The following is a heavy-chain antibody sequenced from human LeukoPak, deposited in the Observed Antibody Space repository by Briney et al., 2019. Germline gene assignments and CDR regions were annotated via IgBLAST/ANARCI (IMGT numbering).Heavy chain of an antibody. CDR1: GGSFSGYY. Sequence: PSETLSLTCAVYGGSFSGYYWSWIRQPPGKGLEWIGEINHSGSTNYNPSLKSRVTISVDTSKNQFSLKLSSVTAADTAVYYCARAEVAYGDFEDAFDIWGQGTMVTVSS. CDR2: INHSGST. J-gene: IGHJ3*02. V-gene: IGHV4-34*01. CDR3: ARAEVAYGDFEDAFDI. D-gene: IGHD4-17*01.